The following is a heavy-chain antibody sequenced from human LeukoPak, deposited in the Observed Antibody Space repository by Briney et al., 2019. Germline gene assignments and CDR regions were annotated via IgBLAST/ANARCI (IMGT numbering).Heavy chain of an antibody. Sequence: GESLKISCKRSGYSFTTYWIAWVRQVPGKGLEWMGIIYPGDSDTRSSPSFQGQVTISADKSINTAYLQWSSLKASGTAMYYCARQADYNIVTGYYKGHLDYWGQGTLVTVSS. CDR2: IYPGDSDT. CDR3: ARQADYNIVTGYYKGHLDY. D-gene: IGHD3-9*01. V-gene: IGHV5-51*01. CDR1: GYSFTTYW. J-gene: IGHJ4*02.